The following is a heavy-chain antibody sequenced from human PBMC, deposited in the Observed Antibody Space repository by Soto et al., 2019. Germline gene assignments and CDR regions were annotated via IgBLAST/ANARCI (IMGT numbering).Heavy chain of an antibody. V-gene: IGHV4-4*02. J-gene: IGHJ4*02. CDR3: ERVGYRRSWPAGEGDY. CDR2: IYHSGST. D-gene: IGHD6-13*01. Sequence: SETLSLTCAVSGGSISSSNWWSWVRQPPGKGLEWIGEIYHSGSTNYNPSLKSRVTISVDKSKNQFSLKLSSVTAADTAVYYCERVGYRRSWPAGEGDYWGQGTLVTVSS. CDR1: GGSISSSNW.